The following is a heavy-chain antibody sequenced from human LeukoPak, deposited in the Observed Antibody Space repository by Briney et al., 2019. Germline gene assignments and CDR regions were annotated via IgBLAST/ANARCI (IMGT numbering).Heavy chain of an antibody. J-gene: IGHJ4*02. CDR1: GGSISSSSYY. Sequence: PSETLSLTCTVSGGSISSSSYYWGWIRQPPGKGLEWIGSIYYSGSTYYNPSLKSRVTISVDTSKNQFSLKLSSVTAADTAVYYCARRPLYDSSGYYQVDYWGQGTLVTVPS. V-gene: IGHV4-39*01. CDR2: IYYSGST. D-gene: IGHD3-22*01. CDR3: ARRPLYDSSGYYQVDY.